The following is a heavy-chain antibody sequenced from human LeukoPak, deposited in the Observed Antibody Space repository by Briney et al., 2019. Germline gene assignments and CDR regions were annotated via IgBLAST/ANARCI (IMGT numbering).Heavy chain of an antibody. D-gene: IGHD4-11*01. CDR1: GFTFSDYY. CDR2: ISPSGSAI. V-gene: IGHV3-11*04. Sequence: GGSLRLSCVASGFTFSDYYMSWIRQAPGQGLEWLSYISPSGSAIYYADSVKGRFTISRDNAKNSLYLQMNRLRAEDTAVYYCARGDDSNDYYFYYYMDVWGNGTTVTVSS. J-gene: IGHJ6*03. CDR3: ARGDDSNDYYFYYYMDV.